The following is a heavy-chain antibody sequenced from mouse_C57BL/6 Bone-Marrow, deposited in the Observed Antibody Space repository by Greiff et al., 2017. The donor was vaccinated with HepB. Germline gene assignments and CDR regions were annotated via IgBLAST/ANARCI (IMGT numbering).Heavy chain of an antibody. Sequence: VHVKQSGAELVRPGASVKLSCTASGFNIKDDYMHWVKQRPEQGLEWIGWIDPENGDTEYASKFQGKATITADTSSNTAYLQLSSLTSEDTAVYYCTPIYDGYYGAYWGQGTLVTVSA. CDR3: TPIYDGYYGAY. D-gene: IGHD2-3*01. CDR1: GFNIKDDY. J-gene: IGHJ3*01. V-gene: IGHV14-4*01. CDR2: IDPENGDT.